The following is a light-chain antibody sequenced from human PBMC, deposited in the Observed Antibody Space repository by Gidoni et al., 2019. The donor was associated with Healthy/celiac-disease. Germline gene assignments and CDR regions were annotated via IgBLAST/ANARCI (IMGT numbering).Light chain of an antibody. V-gene: IGKV3-20*01. CDR3: QQYGSSPQT. CDR2: GAS. J-gene: IGKJ1*01. CDR1: QSGSSSY. Sequence: EIVLTQSPGTLSLSPGERATLSCRASQSGSSSYLAWYQQKPGQAPRLLTYGASSRATGIPDRFSGSGSGTDFTLTISRLEPEDCAVYYCQQYGSSPQTFGQGTKVEIK.